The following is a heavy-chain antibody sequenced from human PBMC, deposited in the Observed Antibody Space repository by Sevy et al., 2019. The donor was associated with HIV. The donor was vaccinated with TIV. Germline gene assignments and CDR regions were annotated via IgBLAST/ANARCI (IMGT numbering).Heavy chain of an antibody. J-gene: IGHJ4*02. Sequence: GGSLRLSCAASGFTFSSYWMSWVRQAPGKGLEWVANIKQDGSEKYYVDSVKGRFTISRDNAKNSLYLQMNSLRAEDTAVYYCARVRLDPDYDILTGTGVFDYWGQGTLVTVSS. CDR2: IKQDGSEK. V-gene: IGHV3-7*01. D-gene: IGHD3-9*01. CDR3: ARVRLDPDYDILTGTGVFDY. CDR1: GFTFSSYW.